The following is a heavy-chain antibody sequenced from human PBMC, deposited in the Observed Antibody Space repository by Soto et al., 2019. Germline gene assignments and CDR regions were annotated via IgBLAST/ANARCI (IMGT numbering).Heavy chain of an antibody. Sequence: EVQLLESGGGLVQPGGSLRLSCAASGFTFSSYAMSWVRQAPGKGLEWVSAISGSGGSTYYAVSVNGRFTISRDNSKNTLYLQMNSLRAEDTAVYYCAKGRVVVVVPAAMYDAFDIWGQGTMVTVSS. CDR2: ISGSGGST. V-gene: IGHV3-23*01. CDR3: AKGRVVVVVPAAMYDAFDI. CDR1: GFTFSSYA. J-gene: IGHJ3*02. D-gene: IGHD2-2*01.